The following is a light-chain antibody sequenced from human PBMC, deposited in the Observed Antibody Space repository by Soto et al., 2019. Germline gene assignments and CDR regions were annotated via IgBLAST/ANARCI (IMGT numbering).Light chain of an antibody. Sequence: EIVLTQSPGTLSLSPGERATLSCRASPSVSSSYLAWYQQKPGQAPRLLIYGASSRATGIPDRFSGSGSGTDVTLTISRLEPEDFAVYYCQQYGSSPQTFGQGTKVEIQ. V-gene: IGKV3-20*01. CDR2: GAS. CDR3: QQYGSSPQT. CDR1: PSVSSSY. J-gene: IGKJ1*01.